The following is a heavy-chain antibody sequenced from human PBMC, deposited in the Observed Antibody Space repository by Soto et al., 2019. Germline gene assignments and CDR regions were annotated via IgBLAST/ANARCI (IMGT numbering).Heavy chain of an antibody. J-gene: IGHJ5*02. Sequence: PGGSLRLSCAASGFTFSNAWMNWVRQAPGKGLEWVGRIKSKNDGGTTDYAAPVKGKFTISRDDSKNTLYLQMNSLKTEDTAVYYCTTSVVPAAPGWFDPWGQGTLVTVSS. CDR3: TTSVVPAAPGWFDP. D-gene: IGHD2-2*01. V-gene: IGHV3-15*07. CDR1: GFTFSNAW. CDR2: IKSKNDGGTT.